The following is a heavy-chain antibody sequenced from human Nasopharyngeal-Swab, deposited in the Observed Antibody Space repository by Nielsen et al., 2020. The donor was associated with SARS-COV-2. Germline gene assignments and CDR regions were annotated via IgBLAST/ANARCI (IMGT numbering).Heavy chain of an antibody. CDR2: ISYDGNTK. D-gene: IGHD7-27*01. V-gene: IGHV3-30*18. CDR3: AEDWGAAH. J-gene: IGHJ4*02. CDR1: GFTLSHYG. Sequence: GESPKISCAASGFTLSHYGMHWVRQAPGKGLEWAAAISYDGNTKYYADSAKGRFTISRDNSKSTLYLQMNSLRVEDTAVYYCAEDWGAAHWGQGTLVTVSS.